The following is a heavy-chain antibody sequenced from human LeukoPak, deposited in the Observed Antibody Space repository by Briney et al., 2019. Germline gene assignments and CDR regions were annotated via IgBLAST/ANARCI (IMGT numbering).Heavy chain of an antibody. V-gene: IGHV5-51*01. D-gene: IGHD1-1*01. CDR3: ARQYKSETLKVGFDP. CDR2: IYPTDSDT. J-gene: IGHJ5*02. Sequence: GESLKISCQASGYTFTTSWIAWVRQMPGKGLELMGLIYPTDSDTRYSPSFQGQVTISADKSVNTAYLQWSSLKASDTAVYYCARQYKSETLKVGFDPWGQGTLVTVSS. CDR1: GYTFTTSW.